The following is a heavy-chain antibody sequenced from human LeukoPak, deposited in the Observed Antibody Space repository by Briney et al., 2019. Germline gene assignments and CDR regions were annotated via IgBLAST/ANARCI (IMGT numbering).Heavy chain of an antibody. CDR2: IYTSEST. V-gene: IGHV4-4*07. Sequence: SETLSLTCTVSGGSISSYYWSWIRQPAGKGLEWIGRIYTSESTNYNPSLKSRVTISVDTSKNQFSLKLSSVTAADTAVYYCARGVVVGLRYFGPVPSYMDVWGKGTTVTVSS. CDR1: GGSISSYY. CDR3: ARGVVVGLRYFGPVPSYMDV. D-gene: IGHD3-9*01. J-gene: IGHJ6*03.